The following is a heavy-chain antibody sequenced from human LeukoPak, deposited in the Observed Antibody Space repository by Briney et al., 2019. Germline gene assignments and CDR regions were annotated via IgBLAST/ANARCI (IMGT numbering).Heavy chain of an antibody. J-gene: IGHJ4*02. D-gene: IGHD3/OR15-3a*01. CDR2: IYHSGNT. CDR3: ARVWTGYPGHY. CDR1: NYSIVSGYY. V-gene: IGHV4-38-2*02. Sequence: SETLSLTCSVSNYSIVSGYYWGWIRPPPGKGLEWIGSIYHSGNTYYNPSLKSRVTISVDTSKNQFSLKLTSVTAADTAVYYCARVWTGYPGHYWGQGTLVTVSS.